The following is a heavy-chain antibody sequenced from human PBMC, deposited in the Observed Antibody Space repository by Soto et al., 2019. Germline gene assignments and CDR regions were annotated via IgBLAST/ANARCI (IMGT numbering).Heavy chain of an antibody. J-gene: IGHJ3*02. CDR2: INPNSGGT. CDR3: ARVRTTLTTFDAFDI. CDR1: GYTFTGYY. Sequence: ASVKVSCKASGYTFTGYYMHWVRQAPGQGLEWMGWINPNSGGTNYAQKFQGRVTMTRDTSISTAYMELSRLRSDDTAVYYCARVRTTLTTFDAFDIWGQGTMVTVSS. D-gene: IGHD4-17*01. V-gene: IGHV1-2*02.